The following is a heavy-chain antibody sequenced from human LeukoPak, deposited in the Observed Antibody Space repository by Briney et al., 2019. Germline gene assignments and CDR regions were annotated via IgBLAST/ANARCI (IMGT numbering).Heavy chain of an antibody. J-gene: IGHJ4*02. D-gene: IGHD5-18*01. CDR3: ARVKKGDTAMDY. V-gene: IGHV3-20*04. Sequence: PGGSLRLSCAASGFTFDDYGMSWVRQAPGKGPEWVSGINWNGGSTGYADSVKGRFTISRDNAKNSLYLQMNSLRAEDTALYYCARVKKGDTAMDYWGQGTLVTVSS. CDR2: INWNGGST. CDR1: GFTFDDYG.